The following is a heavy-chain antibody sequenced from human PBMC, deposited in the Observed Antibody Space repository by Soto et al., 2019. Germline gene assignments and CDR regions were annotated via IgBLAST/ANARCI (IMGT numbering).Heavy chain of an antibody. D-gene: IGHD3-3*01. J-gene: IGHJ6*02. CDR3: VKDPRGTIFGVDYYYYGMDV. V-gene: IGHV3-64D*08. Sequence: PGGSLRLSCSASGFTFSSYAMHWVRQAPGKGLEYVSAISSNGGSTYYADSVKGRFTISRDNSKNTLYLQMSSLRAEDTAVYYCVKDPRGTIFGVDYYYYGMDVWGQGTTVTV. CDR1: GFTFSSYA. CDR2: ISSNGGST.